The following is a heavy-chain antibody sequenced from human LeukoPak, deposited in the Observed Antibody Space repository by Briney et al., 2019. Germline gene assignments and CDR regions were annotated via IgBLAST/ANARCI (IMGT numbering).Heavy chain of an antibody. V-gene: IGHV1-18*01. CDR1: GYTLTSYG. CDR3: ARDQDSLVRGVIGY. Sequence: ASVKVSCKASGYTLTSYGISWVRQAPGQGLEWMGWIGPYNGNTNYAQNLQGRVTMTTDTSTSTAYMELGSLGSDDTAVYYCARDQDSLVRGVIGYWGQGTLVTVSS. D-gene: IGHD3-10*01. J-gene: IGHJ4*02. CDR2: IGPYNGNT.